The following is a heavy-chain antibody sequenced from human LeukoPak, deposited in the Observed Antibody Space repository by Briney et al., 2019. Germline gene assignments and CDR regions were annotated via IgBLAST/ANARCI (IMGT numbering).Heavy chain of an antibody. CDR3: ARGHPEYYYGSGSYY. Sequence: ASVKVSCKDSGYTFTSYGISWVRQAPGQGLEWMGWISAYNGNTNYAQKLQDRVTMTTDTSTSTAYMELRSLRSDDTAVYYCARGHPEYYYGSGSYYWGQGTLVTVSS. D-gene: IGHD3-10*01. V-gene: IGHV1-18*01. J-gene: IGHJ4*02. CDR1: GYTFTSYG. CDR2: ISAYNGNT.